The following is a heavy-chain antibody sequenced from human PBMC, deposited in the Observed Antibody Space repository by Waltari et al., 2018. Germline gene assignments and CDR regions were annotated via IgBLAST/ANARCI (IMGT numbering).Heavy chain of an antibody. D-gene: IGHD4-17*01. J-gene: IGHJ6*02. V-gene: IGHV6-1*01. CDR2: TYYRSKWYN. Sequence: QVQLQQSGPGLVKPSQSLSLTCAISGDSVSRTIVPWNWIRQSPSRGLEWLGRTYYRSKWYNDYAVSVKSRITINPDTSKNQLSLQLNSVTPEDTAVYFCAGVTTIYYYYGMDVWGQGTTVTVSS. CDR1: GDSVSRTIVP. CDR3: AGVTTIYYYYGMDV.